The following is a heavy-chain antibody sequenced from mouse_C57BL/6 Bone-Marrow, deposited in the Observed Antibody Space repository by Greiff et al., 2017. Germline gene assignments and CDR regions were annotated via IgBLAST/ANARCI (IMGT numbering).Heavy chain of an antibody. CDR2: IDPETGGT. CDR1: GYTFTDYE. Sequence: VKLVESGAELVRPGASVTLSCKASGYTFTDYEMHWVKQTPVHGLEWIGAIDPETGGTAYNQKFKGKAILTADKSSSTAYMELPSLTSEDSAVYYCTRNGLDYWGQGTTLTVSS. J-gene: IGHJ2*01. CDR3: TRNGLDY. V-gene: IGHV1-15*01.